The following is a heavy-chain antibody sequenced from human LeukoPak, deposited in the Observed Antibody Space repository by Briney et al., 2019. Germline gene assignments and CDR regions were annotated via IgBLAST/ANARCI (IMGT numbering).Heavy chain of an antibody. CDR2: IYTSGST. V-gene: IGHV4-61*02. CDR1: GGSISSGSYY. D-gene: IGHD3-22*01. CDR3: ARMFRAHYYDSSGVFDY. J-gene: IGHJ4*02. Sequence: SQTQSLTCAVSGGSISSGSYYWSWIRQPAGKGLEWIGRIYTSGSTNYNPSLKSRVTISIDTSKNQFSLKLSSVTAADTAVYYCARMFRAHYYDSSGVFDYWGQGTLVTVSS.